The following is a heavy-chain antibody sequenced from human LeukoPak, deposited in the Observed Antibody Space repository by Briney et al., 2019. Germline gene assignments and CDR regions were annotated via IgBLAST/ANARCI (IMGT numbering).Heavy chain of an antibody. CDR1: GGTFSSYA. CDR3: ARELDIGVAVAGTGAWDY. J-gene: IGHJ4*02. CDR2: IIPIFGTA. D-gene: IGHD6-19*01. Sequence: ASVKVSCKASGGTFSSYAISWVQQAPGQGLEWMGGIIPIFGTANYAQKFQGRVTITADESTSTAYMELSSLRSEDTAVYYCARELDIGVAVAGTGAWDYWGQGTLVTVSS. V-gene: IGHV1-69*13.